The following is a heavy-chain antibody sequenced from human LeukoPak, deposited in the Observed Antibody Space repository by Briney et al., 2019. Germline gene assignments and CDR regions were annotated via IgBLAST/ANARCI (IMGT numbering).Heavy chain of an antibody. V-gene: IGHV3-7*04. Sequence: GGSLRLSCAASGFTFTSYWMIWVRQTPGKGLEWVASIKQDGSEKYYVDSVKGRFTISRDSAKNSLYLQMNSLRAEDTAVYYCAGDHGSWYYFDYWGQGALVTVSS. D-gene: IGHD6-13*01. CDR2: IKQDGSEK. J-gene: IGHJ4*02. CDR3: AGDHGSWYYFDY. CDR1: GFTFTSYW.